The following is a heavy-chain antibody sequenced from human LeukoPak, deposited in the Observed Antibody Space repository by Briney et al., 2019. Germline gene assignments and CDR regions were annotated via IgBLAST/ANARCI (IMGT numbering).Heavy chain of an antibody. CDR1: GGSFSGYY. J-gene: IGHJ6*03. V-gene: IGHV4-34*01. D-gene: IGHD2-15*01. CDR2: INHSGST. CDR3: ARVLKLGYCSGGSCYGRYYYYYYMDV. Sequence: PSETLSLTCAVYGGSFSGYYWSWIRQPPGKGLEWIGEINHSGSTNYNPSLKSRVTISVDTSKNQFSLKLSSVTAADTAVYYCARVLKLGYCSGGSCYGRYYYYYYMDVWGKGITVTVSS.